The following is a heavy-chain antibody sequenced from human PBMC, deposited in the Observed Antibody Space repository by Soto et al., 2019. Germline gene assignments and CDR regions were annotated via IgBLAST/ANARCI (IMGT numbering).Heavy chain of an antibody. D-gene: IGHD5-12*01. Sequence: QVQLVESGGGVVQPGRSLRLSCAASGFTFSSYGMHWVRQAPGKGLEWVAVISYDGSNKYYADSVKGRFTISRDNSKNALYLKMNSLRAEDTAVYYCAKDLGWLRNFDYWGQGTLGTVSS. CDR2: ISYDGSNK. J-gene: IGHJ4*02. CDR1: GFTFSSYG. V-gene: IGHV3-30*18. CDR3: AKDLGWLRNFDY.